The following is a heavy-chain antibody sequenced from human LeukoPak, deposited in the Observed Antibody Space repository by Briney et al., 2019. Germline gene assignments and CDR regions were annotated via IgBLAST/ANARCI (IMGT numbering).Heavy chain of an antibody. CDR3: ARATTFDY. D-gene: IGHD1-26*01. CDR2: INWSGGNT. Sequence: PGGSLRLSCAASGFTFSNYAMSWVRQAPGKGLEWVSAINWSGGNTYYADSVKGRFTISRDKSKNTLYLQMNSLRAEDTAVYYCARATTFDYWGQGTLVTVSS. CDR1: GFTFSNYA. V-gene: IGHV3-23*01. J-gene: IGHJ4*02.